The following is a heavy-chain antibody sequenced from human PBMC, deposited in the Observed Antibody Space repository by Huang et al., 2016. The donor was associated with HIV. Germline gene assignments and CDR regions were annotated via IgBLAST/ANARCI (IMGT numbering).Heavy chain of an antibody. V-gene: IGHV4-34*01. Sequence: QVRLDQWGAGLLKPSETLTLTCAVYGDSLGGFFWSWIRQSPGRGLEWIGEITQSGRTNYNPSLKSRVTIAIDTSKKQFSLKLKSVAADGTSTYYCARGRGTSWSFFDTWGQGSFVTVSS. CDR3: ARGRGTSWSFFDT. CDR2: ITQSGRT. CDR1: GDSLGGFF. D-gene: IGHD2-2*01. J-gene: IGHJ5*02.